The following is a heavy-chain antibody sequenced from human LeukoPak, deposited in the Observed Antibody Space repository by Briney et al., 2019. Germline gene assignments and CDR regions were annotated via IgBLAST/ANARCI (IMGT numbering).Heavy chain of an antibody. Sequence: GGSLRLSCAASGFTFSSYAMSWVRQAPGKGLAWASAISGSGGSTYYADSVKGRFTISRDNSKNTLYLQMNSLRAEDTAVYYCAKERYYYDSSGYCYYFDYWGQGTLVTVSS. CDR1: GFTFSSYA. CDR2: ISGSGGST. CDR3: AKERYYYDSSGYCYYFDY. V-gene: IGHV3-23*01. J-gene: IGHJ4*02. D-gene: IGHD3-22*01.